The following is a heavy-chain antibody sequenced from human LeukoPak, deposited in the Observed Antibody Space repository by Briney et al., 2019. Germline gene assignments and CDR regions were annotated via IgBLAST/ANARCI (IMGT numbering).Heavy chain of an antibody. D-gene: IGHD3-10*01. CDR1: GDSISSSSYY. V-gene: IGHV4-39*07. CDR2: IYYAGST. Sequence: PSETLSLTCTVSGDSISSSSYYWSWIRVPPGKGLEWIGSIYYAGSTYYNPSLKSRVTISVDTSKNQFSLKLSSVTAADTAVYYCARTSYGSGSYYWPRYPNYYYYYMDVWGKGTTVTISS. J-gene: IGHJ6*03. CDR3: ARTSYGSGSYYWPRYPNYYYYYMDV.